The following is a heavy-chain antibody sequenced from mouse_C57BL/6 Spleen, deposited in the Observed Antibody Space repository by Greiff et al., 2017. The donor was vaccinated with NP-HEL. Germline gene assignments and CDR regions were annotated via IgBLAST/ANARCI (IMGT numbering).Heavy chain of an antibody. V-gene: IGHV1-69*01. CDR2: IDPSDSYT. Sequence: VQLQQSGAELVMPGASVKLSCKASGYTFTSYWMHWVKQRPGQGLEWIGEIDPSDSYTNYNQKFKGKSTLTVDKSSSTAYMQLSSLTSEDSAVYYCARRSPRGYYAMDYWGQGTSVTVSS. CDR3: ARRSPRGYYAMDY. D-gene: IGHD3-3*01. CDR1: GYTFTSYW. J-gene: IGHJ4*01.